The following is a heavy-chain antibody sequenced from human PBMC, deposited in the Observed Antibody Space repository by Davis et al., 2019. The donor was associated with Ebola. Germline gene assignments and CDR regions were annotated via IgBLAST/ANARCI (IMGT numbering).Heavy chain of an antibody. CDR3: ARDRWRWLQGRYVDL. J-gene: IGHJ2*01. V-gene: IGHV1-58*02. D-gene: IGHD5-24*01. Sequence: SVKVSCKASGFTFTSSAMQWVRQARGQRLEWIGWIVVGSGNTNYAQKFQERVTITRDMSTSTAYMELSSLRSEDTAVYYCARDRWRWLQGRYVDLWGRGTLVTVSS. CDR1: GFTFTSSA. CDR2: IVVGSGNT.